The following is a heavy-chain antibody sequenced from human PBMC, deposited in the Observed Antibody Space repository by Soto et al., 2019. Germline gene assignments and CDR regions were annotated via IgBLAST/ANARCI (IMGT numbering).Heavy chain of an antibody. V-gene: IGHV3-23*01. CDR3: ARAGRGVPGDLWDY. D-gene: IGHD3-10*01. CDR1: GFTFGIYA. CDR2: VSGSGSGT. J-gene: IGHJ4*02. Sequence: EVQLLESGGGLVQPGGSLRLSCAGSGFTFGIYAINWVRQAPGKGLEWVAAVSGSGSGTYRADSVKGRFSISRDNSKNTVYLQMNSLRADDTAIYYCARAGRGVPGDLWDYWGQGTLVTVSS.